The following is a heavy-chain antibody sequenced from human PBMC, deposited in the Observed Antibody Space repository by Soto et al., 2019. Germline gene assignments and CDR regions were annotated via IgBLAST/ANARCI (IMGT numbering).Heavy chain of an antibody. CDR2: ISGSGGST. D-gene: IGHD3-22*01. V-gene: IGHV3-23*01. J-gene: IGHJ4*02. Sequence: EVQLLESGGGLVQPGGSLRLSCAASGFTFSSYAMSWVRQAPGKGLEWVSAISGSGGSTYYADSVKGRFTISRDNSKNTLYLEMNSLRAEDTAVYYCAKETYYYESSGYPSYYFYYWGQGTLVTVSS. CDR3: AKETYYYESSGYPSYYFYY. CDR1: GFTFSSYA.